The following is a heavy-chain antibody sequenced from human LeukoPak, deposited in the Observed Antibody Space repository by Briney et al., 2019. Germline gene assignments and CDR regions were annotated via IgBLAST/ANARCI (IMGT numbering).Heavy chain of an antibody. D-gene: IGHD3-3*01. CDR1: GGSISSYY. CDR3: ARVRFWSGYYWYYFDY. V-gene: IGHV4-59*08. J-gene: IGHJ4*02. Sequence: SETLSLTCTISGGSISSYYWSWIRQPPGKGLEWIGYIYYSGSTNYNPSLKSRVTISVDTSKNQFSLKLSSVTAADTAVYYSARVRFWSGYYWYYFDYWGQGTLVTVSS. CDR2: IYYSGST.